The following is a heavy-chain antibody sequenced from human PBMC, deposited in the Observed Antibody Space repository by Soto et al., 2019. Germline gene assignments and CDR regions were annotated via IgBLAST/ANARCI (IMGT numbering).Heavy chain of an antibody. CDR3: AGLTYGGYYFDY. V-gene: IGHV5-51*01. Sequence: GESLKISCKASGYSFTTYWIGWVRQMPGKDLEWMGIIYPDDSETKYSPSFQGQVTISADKSITTAYLQWNSLKASDTAMYYCAGLTYGGYYFDYWGQGALVTVSS. D-gene: IGHD4-17*01. CDR1: GYSFTTYW. CDR2: IYPDDSET. J-gene: IGHJ4*02.